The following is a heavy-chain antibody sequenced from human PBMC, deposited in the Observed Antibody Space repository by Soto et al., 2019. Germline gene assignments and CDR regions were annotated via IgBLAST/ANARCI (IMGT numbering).Heavy chain of an antibody. CDR2: IRNKANSYST. Sequence: PGGSLRLSCAASGFTFSDHYMDWVRQAPGKGLEWVGRIRNKANSYSTQYAASVKGRFTISRDDSKTSLSLQMNSLKTEDTAVYYCTRVRIYADASGRPFDIWGQGTVVTVSS. D-gene: IGHD2-8*01. CDR3: TRVRIYADASGRPFDI. V-gene: IGHV3-72*01. J-gene: IGHJ3*02. CDR1: GFTFSDHY.